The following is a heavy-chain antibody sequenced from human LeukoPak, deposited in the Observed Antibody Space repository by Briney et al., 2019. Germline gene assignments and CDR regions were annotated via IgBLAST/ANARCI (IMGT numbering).Heavy chain of an antibody. V-gene: IGHV1-46*01. CDR2: INPSGGST. CDR3: ARWVGGGAYYPSLDY. D-gene: IGHD3-22*01. Sequence: ASVKVSCKASGYTFSTYYIHWVRQAPGEGLEWMGIINPSGGSTSYAQKFQDRVTMTRDTSTSTVYMELRSLRSEDTAVYYCARWVGGGAYYPSLDYWGQGTLVTVSS. CDR1: GYTFSTYY. J-gene: IGHJ4*02.